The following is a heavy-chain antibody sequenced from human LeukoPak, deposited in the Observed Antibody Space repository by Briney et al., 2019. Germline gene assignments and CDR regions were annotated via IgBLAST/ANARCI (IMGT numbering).Heavy chain of an antibody. J-gene: IGHJ3*02. CDR1: GGSISSGSYY. CDR3: ARARSRFFNAFDI. CDR2: IYTSGST. Sequence: KSSETLSLTCTVSGGSISSGSYYWSWIRQPAGKGLEWIGRIYTSGSTNYNPSLKSRVTISVDTSKNQFSLKLSSVTAADTAVYYCARARSRFFNAFDIWGQGTMVTVSS. D-gene: IGHD3-3*01. V-gene: IGHV4-61*02.